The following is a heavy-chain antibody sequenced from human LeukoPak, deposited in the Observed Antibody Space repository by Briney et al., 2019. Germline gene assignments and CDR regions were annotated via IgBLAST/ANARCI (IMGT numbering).Heavy chain of an antibody. V-gene: IGHV3-66*01. J-gene: IGHJ3*02. CDR3: ARGLTVGATGVWAFDI. D-gene: IGHD1-26*01. CDR1: GFTVSNNY. Sequence: GGSLRLSCAASGFTVSNNYMTWVREAPGKGLGWDSVMYRVGNTYYADFVKGRFTISRDNFKNTLHLQMNSLRVEDTALYYCARGLTVGATGVWAFDIWGQGTMVTVSS. CDR2: MYRVGNT.